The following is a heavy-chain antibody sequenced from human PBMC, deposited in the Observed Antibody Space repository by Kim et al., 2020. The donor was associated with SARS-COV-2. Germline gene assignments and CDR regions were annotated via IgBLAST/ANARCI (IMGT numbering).Heavy chain of an antibody. CDR2: ISWNSGNI. CDR3: AKGRRTALYNWFDP. Sequence: GGSLRLSCAASGFSFDDYAMHWVRQAPGKGLEWVSGISWNSGNIGYADSVKGRFTISRDNAKNSLYLQMNSLRAEDTALYYCAKGRRTALYNWFDPWGQGTLVTVSS. CDR1: GFSFDDYA. J-gene: IGHJ5*02. V-gene: IGHV3-9*01. D-gene: IGHD2-2*01.